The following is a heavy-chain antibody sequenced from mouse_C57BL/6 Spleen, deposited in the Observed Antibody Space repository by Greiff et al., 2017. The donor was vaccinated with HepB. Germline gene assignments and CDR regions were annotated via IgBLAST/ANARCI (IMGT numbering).Heavy chain of an antibody. CDR2: ISSGSSTI. J-gene: IGHJ3*01. CDR1: GFTFSDYG. CDR3: ARPYYSNTGFAY. D-gene: IGHD2-5*01. Sequence: EVQGVESGGGLVKPGGSLKLSCAASGFTFSDYGMHWVRQAPEKGLEWVAYISSGSSTIYYADTVKGRFTISRDNAKNTLFLQMTSLRSEDTAMYYCARPYYSNTGFAYWGQGTLVTVSA. V-gene: IGHV5-17*01.